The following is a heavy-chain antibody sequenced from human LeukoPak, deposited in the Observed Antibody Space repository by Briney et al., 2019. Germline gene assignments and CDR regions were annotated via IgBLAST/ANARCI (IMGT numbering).Heavy chain of an antibody. CDR1: GFTLSSYA. CDR2: ISGSGGST. J-gene: IGHJ4*02. Sequence: PGGSLRLSCAASGFTLSSYAMSWVRQAPGKGLEWVSAISGSGGSTYYADSVKGRFTISRDNSKNTLYLQMNSLRAEDTAVYYCAKDQGIVVVIATNFDYWGQGTLVTVSS. CDR3: AKDQGIVVVIATNFDY. V-gene: IGHV3-23*01. D-gene: IGHD2-21*01.